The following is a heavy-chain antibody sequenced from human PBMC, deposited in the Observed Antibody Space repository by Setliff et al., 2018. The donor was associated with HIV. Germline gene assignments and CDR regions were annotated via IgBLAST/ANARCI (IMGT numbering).Heavy chain of an antibody. CDR2: ISESG. D-gene: IGHD3-16*01. J-gene: IGHJ4*02. CDR1: LSFSSQA. V-gene: IGHV3-23*01. CDR3: AKDKSYHDYIWGSSVLAY. Sequence: LSFSSQAMSWVRQAPGKGLDWVSVISESGYSADSVKGRFTISRDNSKNTLFLQMNSLRPEDTAIYYCAKDKSYHDYIWGSSVLAYWGQGTLVTVSS.